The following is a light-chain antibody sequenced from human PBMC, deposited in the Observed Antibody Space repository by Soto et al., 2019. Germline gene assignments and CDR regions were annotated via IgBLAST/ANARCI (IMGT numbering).Light chain of an antibody. J-gene: IGKJ1*01. CDR1: QSVSINN. V-gene: IGKV3-20*01. CDR3: QQYGSSPRT. Sequence: EIVLTQSPGTLSLSPGERATLSCRASQSVSINNLAWYQQKPGQAPRLLIYGASSSATGIPDRFSGSGSGTDFTLTISRLEPEDFAVYYCQQYGSSPRTFGQGTKVEIK. CDR2: GAS.